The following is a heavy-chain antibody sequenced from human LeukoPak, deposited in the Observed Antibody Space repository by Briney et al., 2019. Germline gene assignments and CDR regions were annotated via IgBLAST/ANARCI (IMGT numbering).Heavy chain of an antibody. CDR1: GYTFTGYY. CDR3: ARVKGRDGYNYVDY. CDR2: INPNSGGT. Sequence: ASVKVSCKASGYTFTGYYMHWVRQAPGQGREWMGWINPNSGGTNFAQKFQGRVTMTRDTSISTAYMELSRLRSDDTAVYYCARVKGRDGYNYVDYWGQGTLVTVSS. J-gene: IGHJ4*02. D-gene: IGHD5-24*01. V-gene: IGHV1-2*02.